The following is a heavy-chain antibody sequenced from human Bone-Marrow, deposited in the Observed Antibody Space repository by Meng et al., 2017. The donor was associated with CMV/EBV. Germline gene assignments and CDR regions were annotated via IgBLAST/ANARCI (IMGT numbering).Heavy chain of an antibody. D-gene: IGHD2-21*01. J-gene: IGHJ2*01. V-gene: IGHV3-23*01. Sequence: GGSLRLSCAASGFTFSSYAMSWVRQAPGKGLEWVSAISGSGGSTYYADSVKGRFTISRDNSKNTLYLQMNSLRAEDTALYYCAKGLVVYWYFDLWGRGTLVTVSS. CDR2: ISGSGGST. CDR1: GFTFSSYA. CDR3: AKGLVVYWYFDL.